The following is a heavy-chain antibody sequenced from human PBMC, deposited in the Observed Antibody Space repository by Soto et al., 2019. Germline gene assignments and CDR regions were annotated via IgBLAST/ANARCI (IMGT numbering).Heavy chain of an antibody. Sequence: SVTLSLTCTVSGGSISSYYWSWIRQPPGKGLEWIGYIYYSGSTNYNPSLKSRVTISVDTSKNQFSLKLSSVTAADTAVYYCARAATTRDMDVWGKGTTVTVSS. CDR1: GGSISSYY. CDR3: ARAATTRDMDV. CDR2: IYYSGST. J-gene: IGHJ6*03. V-gene: IGHV4-59*08. D-gene: IGHD4-4*01.